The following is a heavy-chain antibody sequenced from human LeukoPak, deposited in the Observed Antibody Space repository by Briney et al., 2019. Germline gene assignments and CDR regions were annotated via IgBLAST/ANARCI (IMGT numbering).Heavy chain of an antibody. V-gene: IGHV1-46*01. CDR3: ARYGGYNWFDP. J-gene: IGHJ5*02. Sequence: GASVKVSCTASGYTFTSYYMHWVRQAPGQGLEWMEIINPSGGSTSYAQKFQGRVTMTRDTSTSTVYMELSSLRSEDTAVYYCARYGGYNWFDPWGQGTLVTVSS. CDR1: GYTFTSYY. D-gene: IGHD5-12*01. CDR2: INPSGGST.